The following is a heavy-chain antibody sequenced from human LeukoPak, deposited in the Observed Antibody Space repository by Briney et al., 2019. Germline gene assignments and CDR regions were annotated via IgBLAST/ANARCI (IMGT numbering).Heavy chain of an antibody. D-gene: IGHD3-9*01. CDR3: AREGQYDILTGYYDWGYFDY. CDR1: GFTFSSYA. J-gene: IGHJ4*02. Sequence: PGGSLRLSCAASGFTFSSYAMHWVRQAPGKGLEWVAVISYDGSNKYYADSVKGRFTISRDNAKNSLYLQMNSLRAEDTAVYYCAREGQYDILTGYYDWGYFDYWGQGTLVTVSS. CDR2: ISYDGSNK. V-gene: IGHV3-30-3*01.